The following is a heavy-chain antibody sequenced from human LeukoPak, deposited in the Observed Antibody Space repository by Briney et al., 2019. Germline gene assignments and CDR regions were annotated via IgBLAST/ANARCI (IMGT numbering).Heavy chain of an antibody. D-gene: IGHD5-12*01. CDR3: AGERSGYDLIPRDAFDI. CDR2: IYSSGST. CDR1: GGSIRSYY. J-gene: IGHJ3*02. Sequence: SETLSLTCTVSGGSIRSYYWSWIRQPPGKGLEWIGYIYSSGSTNYIPSLKSRVTISVDTSKNQFSLKLSSLTAADTAVYYCAGERSGYDLIPRDAFDIWGQGTMVTVSS. V-gene: IGHV4-59*01.